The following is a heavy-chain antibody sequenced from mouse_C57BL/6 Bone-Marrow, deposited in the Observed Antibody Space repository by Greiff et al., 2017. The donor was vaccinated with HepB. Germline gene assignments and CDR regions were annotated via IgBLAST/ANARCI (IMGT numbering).Heavy chain of an antibody. Sequence: EVKLMESGGGLVQPGGSLKLSCAASGFTFSDYGMAWVRQAPRKGPEWVAFISNLAYSIYYAATVTGRFTISRENAKNTLYLEMSSLRSEDTAMDYCARHDGYYDYFDYWGQGTTLTVSS. J-gene: IGHJ2*01. CDR2: ISNLAYSI. V-gene: IGHV5-15*01. CDR3: ARHDGYYDYFDY. D-gene: IGHD2-3*01. CDR1: GFTFSDYG.